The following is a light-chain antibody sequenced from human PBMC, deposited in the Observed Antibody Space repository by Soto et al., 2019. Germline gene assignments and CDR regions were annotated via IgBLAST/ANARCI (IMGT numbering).Light chain of an antibody. CDR1: QSVLYSSNNKSH. V-gene: IGKV4-1*01. CDR3: QQYYVTPGLT. CDR2: WAS. Sequence: DIVMTQSPDSLAVSLGERATINCKSSQSVLYSSNNKSHLAWYQQKPGQPPKLLIYWASIRESGVPDRFSGSGSGTDFTLTISSLQAEDVAVYYCQQYYVTPGLTFGPGTKVDIK. J-gene: IGKJ3*01.